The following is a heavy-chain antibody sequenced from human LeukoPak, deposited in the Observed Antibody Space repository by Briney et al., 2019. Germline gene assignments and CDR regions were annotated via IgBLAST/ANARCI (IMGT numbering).Heavy chain of an antibody. V-gene: IGHV2-5*02. CDR3: AHISGYFDY. CDR2: IYWDDDK. J-gene: IGHJ4*02. D-gene: IGHD6-19*01. CDR1: GFSLSTSGVG. Sequence: SGPTLVNPTQTLTLTCTFSGFSLSTSGVGVGWIRQPPGKALEWLALIYWDDDKRYSPSLKSRLTITKDTSKNQVVLTMTNVDPVDTATYFCAHISGYFDYWGQGTLVTVSS.